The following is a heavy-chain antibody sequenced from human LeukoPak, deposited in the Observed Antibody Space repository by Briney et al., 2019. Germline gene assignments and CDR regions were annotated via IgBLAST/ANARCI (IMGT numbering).Heavy chain of an antibody. J-gene: IGHJ4*02. Sequence: ASVKVSCKVYGDTLTELSTHWVRQAPGKGLEWMGGFDPEHGEAIYAQTFQGRITMTEDTSTDTAYMKLSSLTSDDTAVYYCAAEGQRLLGYWGQGTLVTVSS. V-gene: IGHV1-24*01. CDR2: FDPEHGEA. CDR1: GDTLTELS. D-gene: IGHD3-10*01. CDR3: AAEGQRLLGY.